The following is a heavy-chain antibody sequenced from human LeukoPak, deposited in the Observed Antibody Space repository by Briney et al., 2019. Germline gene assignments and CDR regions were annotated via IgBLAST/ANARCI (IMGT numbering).Heavy chain of an antibody. CDR2: FDPEDGQT. V-gene: IGHV1-24*01. D-gene: IGHD1-26*01. J-gene: IGHJ4*02. Sequence: ASVKVSCKASGHTXTELAIHGVRQAPGKGLEWMGGFDPEDGQTIYAQKFQGRVTVTEDTSTDTAYMELSSLGSEDTAVYYCATEGGRSYYLYWGQGTLVTVSS. CDR3: ATEGGRSYYLY. CDR1: GHTXTELA.